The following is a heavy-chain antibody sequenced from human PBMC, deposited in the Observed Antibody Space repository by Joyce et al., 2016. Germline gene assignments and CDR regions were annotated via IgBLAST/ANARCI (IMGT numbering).Heavy chain of an antibody. CDR1: GFTFSNYG. Sequence: QVQLVESGGGVVQPGRSLRLSCAASGFTFSNYGMHWVRQAPGKGLEWVAVIANDGNKKYYADCVKGRFTISRDNSKNTLYLQMNSLRAEDTAVYYCAKRYDYVDYWGQGTLVTVSS. CDR3: AKRYDYVDY. J-gene: IGHJ4*02. CDR2: IANDGNKK. V-gene: IGHV3-30*18. D-gene: IGHD3-16*01.